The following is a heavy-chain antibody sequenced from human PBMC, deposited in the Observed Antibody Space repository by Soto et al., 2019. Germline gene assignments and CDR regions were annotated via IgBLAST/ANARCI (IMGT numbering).Heavy chain of an antibody. V-gene: IGHV1-46*01. CDR3: ARVEVDSSSGYRGAFNT. CDR1: GYTFTSYY. D-gene: IGHD6-13*01. CDR2: INPSGGST. Sequence: ASVKVSCKASGYTFTSYYMHWVRQAPGQGLEWMGIINPSGGSTSYAQKFQGRVTMTRDTSTSTVYMELSSLRSEDTAVYYCARVEVDSSSGYRGAFNTWGQGTMVTVSS. J-gene: IGHJ3*02.